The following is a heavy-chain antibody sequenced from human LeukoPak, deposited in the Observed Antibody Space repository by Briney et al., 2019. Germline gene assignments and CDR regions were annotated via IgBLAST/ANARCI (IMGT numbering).Heavy chain of an antibody. CDR1: GYTFTGYY. Sequence: GASVKVSCKASGYTFTGYYIHWVRQAPGQGLEWMGWINPNSDGTNYAQNFQGRVTMTRDTTISTAYMELSRLRSDDTAMYYCARDLISSSSGDFDYWGQGTLVTVSS. CDR2: INPNSDGT. D-gene: IGHD6-13*01. CDR3: ARDLISSSSGDFDY. V-gene: IGHV1-2*02. J-gene: IGHJ4*02.